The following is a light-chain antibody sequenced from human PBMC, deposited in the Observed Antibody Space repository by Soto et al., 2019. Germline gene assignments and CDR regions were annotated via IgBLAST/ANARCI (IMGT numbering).Light chain of an antibody. J-gene: IGKJ5*01. CDR3: QQSYSKTRA. CDR1: QSISSY. Sequence: DCQVTDRHYPPSASVVAQASIICRASQSISSYLNWYQQKPGKAPKLLIYAASSLQSGVPSRFSGSGSGTDFTLTICRLQPEDFATYYCQQSYSKTRALGEGTRPEI. V-gene: IGKV1-39*01. CDR2: AAS.